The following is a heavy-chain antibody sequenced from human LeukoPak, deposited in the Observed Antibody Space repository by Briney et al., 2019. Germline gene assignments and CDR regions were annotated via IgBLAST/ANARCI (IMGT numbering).Heavy chain of an antibody. J-gene: IGHJ2*01. V-gene: IGHV3-7*03. CDR2: IKQDGSEK. D-gene: IGHD3-3*01. CDR3: ARPHNNWRWYFDL. CDR1: GFTFSRYW. Sequence: GGSLRLSCAASGFTFSRYWMSWVRQVPRKGLEWVANIKQDGSEKYYVDSVKGRFTIFRDNAKNSLYLQMNSLRAEDTAVYYCARPHNNWRWYFDLWGRGTLVTVSS.